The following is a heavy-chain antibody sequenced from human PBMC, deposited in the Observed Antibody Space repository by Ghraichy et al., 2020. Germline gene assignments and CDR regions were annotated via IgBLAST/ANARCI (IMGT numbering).Heavy chain of an antibody. CDR1: GYTFTSYD. Sequence: ASVKVSCKASGYTFTSYDINWVRQATGQGLEWMGWMNPNSGNTGYAQKFQGRVTMTRNTSISTAYMELSSLRSEDTAVYYCARVGVCGGDCYSVTPLYYYYYGMDVWGQGTTVTVSS. J-gene: IGHJ6*02. D-gene: IGHD2-21*02. CDR3: ARVGVCGGDCYSVTPLYYYYYGMDV. V-gene: IGHV1-8*01. CDR2: MNPNSGNT.